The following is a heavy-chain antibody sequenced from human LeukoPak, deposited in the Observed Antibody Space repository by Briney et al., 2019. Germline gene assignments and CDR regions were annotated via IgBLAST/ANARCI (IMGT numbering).Heavy chain of an antibody. Sequence: PGRSLRLSCVASGFTFSSYGMHWVRQAPGKGLEWVAVISYDGSNKYYADSVKGRFTISRDNSKNTLYLQMNSLRAEDTAVYYCAKDLLQQLPPYYYYGMDVWGQGTTVTVSS. CDR2: ISYDGSNK. D-gene: IGHD6-13*01. CDR1: GFTFSSYG. CDR3: AKDLLQQLPPYYYYGMDV. J-gene: IGHJ6*02. V-gene: IGHV3-30*18.